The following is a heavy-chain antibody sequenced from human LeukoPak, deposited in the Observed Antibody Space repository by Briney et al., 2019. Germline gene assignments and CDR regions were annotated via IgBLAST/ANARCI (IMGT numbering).Heavy chain of an antibody. J-gene: IGHJ4*02. CDR2: INHSGST. CDR3: ASLGSGSYPSPAGFDY. CDR1: GGFFSGYY. V-gene: IGHV4-34*01. Sequence: SETLSLTCAVYGGFFSGYYWSWIRQPPGKGLEWIGEINHSGSTNYNPSLKSRVTISVDTSKNQFSLKLSSVTAADTAVYYCASLGSGSYPSPAGFDYWGQGTLVTVSS. D-gene: IGHD3-10*02.